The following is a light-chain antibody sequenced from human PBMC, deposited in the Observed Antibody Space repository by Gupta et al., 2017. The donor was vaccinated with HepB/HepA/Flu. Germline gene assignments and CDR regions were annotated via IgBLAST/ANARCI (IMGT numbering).Light chain of an antibody. J-gene: IGKJ2*01. V-gene: IGKV1-27*01. CDR2: AAS. CDR3: QRGNSAPYT. CDR1: QGIGNY. Sequence: DIQMTQSPSSLSASVGDRVTITCRASQGIGNYLAWYQQIPGKVPKLLIYAASTLQSGAPSRFSGSGSGTDFTLTISSLQPEDVATYYCQRGNSAPYTFGQGTKLEIK.